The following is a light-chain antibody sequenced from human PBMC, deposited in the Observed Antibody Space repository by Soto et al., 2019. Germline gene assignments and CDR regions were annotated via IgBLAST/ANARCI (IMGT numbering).Light chain of an antibody. CDR1: QSATSW. CDR3: QQYNSYPRT. V-gene: IGKV1-5*03. Sequence: IQMTQSPSAVSASVGDRVTITCRASQSATSWLAWYQQKSGKAPKLLIYKATSLESGVPSRFSGSGSGTEFTLTISSLQPDDFATYYCQQYNSYPRTFGQGTKVDIK. J-gene: IGKJ1*01. CDR2: KAT.